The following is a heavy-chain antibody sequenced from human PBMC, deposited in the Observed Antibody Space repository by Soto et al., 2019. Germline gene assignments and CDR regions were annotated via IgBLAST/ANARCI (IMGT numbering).Heavy chain of an antibody. CDR3: ARDHYDSSGYYGYYFDY. CDR1: GGSISSGGYY. CDR2: IYYSRST. J-gene: IGHJ4*02. Sequence: SETLSLTCTVSGGSISSGGYYWSWIRQHPGKGLEWIGYIYYSRSTYYNPSLKSRVTISVDTSKNQFSLKLSSVTAADTAVYYCARDHYDSSGYYGYYFDYWGQGTLVTVSS. D-gene: IGHD3-22*01. V-gene: IGHV4-31*03.